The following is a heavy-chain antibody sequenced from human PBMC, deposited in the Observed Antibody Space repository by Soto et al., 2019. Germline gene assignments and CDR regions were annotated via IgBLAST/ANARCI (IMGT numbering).Heavy chain of an antibody. Sequence: GGYLRLPCAASGFSFSDSSKSWAGQAPGNGLNCVAAIGGNEGLLSYADSVKGRFIISTDDPTNPWFLQMNSLRVEDTALYFCAKSSCTGSYFLRAFDQWGQGTRVTVSA. J-gene: IGHJ4*02. CDR1: GFSFSDSS. CDR3: AKSSCTGSYFLRAFDQ. D-gene: IGHD1-26*01. V-gene: IGHV3-23*01. CDR2: IGGNEGLL.